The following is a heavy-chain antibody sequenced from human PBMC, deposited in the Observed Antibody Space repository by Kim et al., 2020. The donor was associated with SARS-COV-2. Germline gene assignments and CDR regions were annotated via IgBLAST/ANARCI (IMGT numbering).Heavy chain of an antibody. CDR1: GFTFNNYA. Sequence: GGSLRLSCAASGFTFNNYAMTWVRQAPGKGLEWVSTISADGGATFYADSVRGRFTIARDNSKNLVYLQMKSLRADDTAMYYCAKALVITAIYDYWGQGNL. D-gene: IGHD2-21*02. CDR2: ISADGGAT. CDR3: AKALVITAIYDY. V-gene: IGHV3-23*01. J-gene: IGHJ4*02.